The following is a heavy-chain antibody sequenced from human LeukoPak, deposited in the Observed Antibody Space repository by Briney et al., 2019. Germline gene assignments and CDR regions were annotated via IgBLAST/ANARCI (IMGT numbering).Heavy chain of an antibody. Sequence: GGSLRLSCAASGFTLSNVWMSWVRQAPGKGLEWVSAISGSGGSTYYADSVKGRFTISRDNSKNTLYLQMNSLRAEDTAVYYCAKQEYNWNDGEDWFDPWGQGTLVTVSS. D-gene: IGHD1-1*01. CDR2: ISGSGGST. CDR1: GFTLSNVW. CDR3: AKQEYNWNDGEDWFDP. J-gene: IGHJ5*02. V-gene: IGHV3-23*01.